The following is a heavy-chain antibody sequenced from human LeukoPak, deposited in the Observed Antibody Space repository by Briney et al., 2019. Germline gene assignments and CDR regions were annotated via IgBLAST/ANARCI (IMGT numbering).Heavy chain of an antibody. J-gene: IGHJ4*02. CDR2: ISSSSRYI. Sequence: GGSLRLSCAVSGFTFSRYSMNWVRQAPGKGLEWVSSISSSSRYIYYADSVRGRFTISRDNAKNSLYLQMNSLRAEDTAVYYCASASQWGYVYDYFDYWGQGTLVTVPS. CDR3: ASASQWGYVYDYFDY. CDR1: GFTFSRYS. D-gene: IGHD5-18*01. V-gene: IGHV3-21*01.